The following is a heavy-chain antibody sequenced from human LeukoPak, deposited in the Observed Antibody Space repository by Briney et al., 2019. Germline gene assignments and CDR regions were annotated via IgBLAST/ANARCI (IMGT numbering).Heavy chain of an antibody. Sequence: ASVKVSCKASGYTFTGYYMHWVRQAPGQGLEWMGWINPNSGGTNYAQKFQGRVTMTRDTSISTAYMELSRLRSDDTAVYYCARVGYSSGWYGEFDYWGQGTLVTVSS. CDR1: GYTFTGYY. CDR3: ARVGYSSGWYGEFDY. J-gene: IGHJ4*02. D-gene: IGHD6-19*01. V-gene: IGHV1-2*02. CDR2: INPNSGGT.